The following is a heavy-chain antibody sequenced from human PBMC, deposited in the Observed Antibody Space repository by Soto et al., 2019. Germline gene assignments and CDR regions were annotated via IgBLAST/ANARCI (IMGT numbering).Heavy chain of an antibody. Sequence: GESLKISCKGSGYFFTNYWIAWVRQMPGKGLEWMGMIYPGDSDTKISPSVRGQVALSVDRSNNTVYLQWSSLKASDTAMYFCARRGGSYAGPPDYWGRGTLVTVSS. CDR3: ARRGGSYAGPPDY. CDR2: IYPGDSDT. CDR1: GYFFTNYW. D-gene: IGHD1-26*01. V-gene: IGHV5-51*01. J-gene: IGHJ4*01.